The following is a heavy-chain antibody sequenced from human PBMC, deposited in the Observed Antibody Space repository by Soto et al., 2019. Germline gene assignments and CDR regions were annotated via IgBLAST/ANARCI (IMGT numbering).Heavy chain of an antibody. V-gene: IGHV4-61*01. CDR1: GGSVSSGSYY. J-gene: IGHJ4*02. CDR3: AREPMITFGGVIVS. CDR2: IYYSGST. D-gene: IGHD3-16*02. Sequence: PSETLSLTCTVSGGSVSSGSYYWSWIRQPPGKGLEWIGYIYYSGSTNYNPSLKSRVTISVDTSKNQFSLKRSSVTAADTAVYYRAREPMITFGGVIVSWGQGTLVTVSS.